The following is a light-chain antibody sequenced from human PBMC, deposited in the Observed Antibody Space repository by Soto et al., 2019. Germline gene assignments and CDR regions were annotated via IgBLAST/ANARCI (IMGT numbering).Light chain of an antibody. Sequence: SYDLTQPPSVSVAPGQTATMTCAGNNIGVKNVHWFQQKPGQAPVLVVYDDRDRPSGIPERFSGSNSGNTATLTISRVEAGDEADYYCQVWDSGSDHVVFGGGTQLTVL. CDR3: QVWDSGSDHVV. J-gene: IGLJ3*02. V-gene: IGLV3-21*02. CDR1: NIGVKN. CDR2: DDR.